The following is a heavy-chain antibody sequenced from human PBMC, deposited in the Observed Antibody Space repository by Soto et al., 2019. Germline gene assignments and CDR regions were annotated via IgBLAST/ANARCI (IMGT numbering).Heavy chain of an antibody. CDR1: GYTFTSYG. J-gene: IGHJ4*02. CDR3: TRASGSYLTYFDF. D-gene: IGHD1-26*01. CDR2: ISAYNGNT. Sequence: QVQLVQSGAEVKKPGASVKVSCKASGYTFTSYGISWVRQAPGQGLEWMGWISAYNGNTNNAQKVQGRVTMTTDTYKTTAYMELRSLRSDDTAVYYCTRASGSYLTYFDFWGQGTLVTVFS. V-gene: IGHV1-18*01.